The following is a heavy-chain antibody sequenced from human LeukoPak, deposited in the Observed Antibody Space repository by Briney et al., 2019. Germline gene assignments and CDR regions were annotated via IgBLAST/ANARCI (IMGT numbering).Heavy chain of an antibody. CDR1: GITVSDNY. V-gene: IGHV3-66*01. J-gene: IGHJ3*02. Sequence: GGSLRLSCAASGITVSDNYMTWVRQAPGKGLEWVSIIYIGGNTYYADSVEGRFGISRDESKNTVHLQMNSLRVEDTALYYCAKSGFGNNWDDGFDIWGQGTMVTVSS. CDR3: AKSGFGNNWDDGFDI. D-gene: IGHD1-1*01. CDR2: IYIGGNT.